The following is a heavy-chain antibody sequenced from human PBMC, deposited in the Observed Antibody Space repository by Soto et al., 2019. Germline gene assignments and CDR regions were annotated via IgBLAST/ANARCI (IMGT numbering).Heavy chain of an antibody. D-gene: IGHD4-4*01. CDR2: IIPIFGTA. V-gene: IGHV1-69*01. J-gene: IGHJ6*02. Sequence: QVQLVQSGAEVKKPGSSVKVSCKASGGTFSSYAISWVRQAPGQGLEWMGGIIPIFGTANYAQKFQGRVTITADESTSTANMELSSLRSEDTAVYYCARDYSNYDYYYYYGMDVWGQGTTVTVSS. CDR1: GGTFSSYA. CDR3: ARDYSNYDYYYYYGMDV.